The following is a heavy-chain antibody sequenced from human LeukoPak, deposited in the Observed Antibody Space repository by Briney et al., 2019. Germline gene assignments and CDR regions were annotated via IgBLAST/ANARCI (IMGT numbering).Heavy chain of an antibody. J-gene: IGHJ4*02. D-gene: IGHD3-10*01. CDR1: GFTFSSYW. Sequence: QPGGSLRLSCAASGFTFSSYWMSWVRQAPGKGLEWVANIKQDGSENFYVDSVKGRFTTSRDNAKNSLYLQMNSLRAEDTAVYWCARGRGVDYWGQGTLVTVSS. CDR3: ARGRGVDY. V-gene: IGHV3-7*01. CDR2: IKQDGSEN.